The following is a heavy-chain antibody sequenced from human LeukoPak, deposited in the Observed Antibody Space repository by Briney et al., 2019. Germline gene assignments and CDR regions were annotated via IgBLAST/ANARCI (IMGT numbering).Heavy chain of an antibody. J-gene: IGHJ3*02. Sequence: GASVKVSCKASGYTFTSYGISWERQAPGQGLEWMGWISAYNGNTNYAQKLQGRVTMTTDTSTSTAYMELRSLRSDDTAVYYCARGLEQWLANHDAFDIWGQGTMVTVSS. CDR2: ISAYNGNT. CDR3: ARGLEQWLANHDAFDI. V-gene: IGHV1-18*01. D-gene: IGHD6-19*01. CDR1: GYTFTSYG.